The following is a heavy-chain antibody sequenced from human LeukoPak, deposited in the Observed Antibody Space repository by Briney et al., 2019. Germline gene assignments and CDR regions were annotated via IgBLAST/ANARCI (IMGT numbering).Heavy chain of an antibody. Sequence: PGGALRLSCAASGFTFSCSAMHWVRQASVKGVELVGRIRSKANSYATAYAASVKGRFTISRDDSKNTAYLTMNSLKTEDTAVYYCTRSDSPRDYWGQGTLVTVSS. CDR3: TRSDSPRDY. D-gene: IGHD3/OR15-3a*01. CDR2: IRSKANSYAT. CDR1: GFTFSCSA. V-gene: IGHV3-73*01. J-gene: IGHJ4*02.